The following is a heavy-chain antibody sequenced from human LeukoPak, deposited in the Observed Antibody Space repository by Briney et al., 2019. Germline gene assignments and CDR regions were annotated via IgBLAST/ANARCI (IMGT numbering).Heavy chain of an antibody. D-gene: IGHD5-12*01. CDR3: VRADSGYHR. Sequence: GGSLRHSCAASGFTVSSNPMSWVRQTPGKGLDWVSLIYSGGSTYYADSVKGRFTISRDNSKNTLYLQMNSLRAEDTAMYYCVRADSGYHRWGQGTLVTVSS. J-gene: IGHJ4*02. CDR1: GFTVSSNP. CDR2: IYSGGST. V-gene: IGHV3-53*01.